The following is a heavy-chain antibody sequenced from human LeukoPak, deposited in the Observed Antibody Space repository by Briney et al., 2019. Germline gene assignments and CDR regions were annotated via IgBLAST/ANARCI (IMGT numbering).Heavy chain of an antibody. J-gene: IGHJ4*02. V-gene: IGHV3-23*01. CDR3: AKWGDYDVLTGYYVSDY. CDR2: ITGSGGNT. D-gene: IGHD3-9*01. CDR1: GFTLSNYA. Sequence: GGSLRLSCAASGFTLSNYAMSWVRQAPGKGLEWVSAITGSGGNTYYADSVKGRFTISRDNSKNTVFLQMNSLRAEDTAVYYCAKWGDYDVLTGYYVSDYWGQGTLVTVSS.